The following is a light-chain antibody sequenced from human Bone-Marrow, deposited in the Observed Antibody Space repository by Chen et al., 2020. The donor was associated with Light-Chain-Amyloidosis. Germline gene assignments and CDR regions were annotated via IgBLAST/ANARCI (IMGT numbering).Light chain of an antibody. CDR3: SSYTITNTLV. CDR1: SSDVGGDNH. J-gene: IGLJ1*01. V-gene: IGLV2-14*01. CDR2: EVT. Sequence: QSVLNQPASGSGSPGPSITLPCTGTSSDVGGDNHVSWYQQHPDKAPKLMIYEVTNRPSWVPDRFSGSKSDNTASLTISGLQTEDEADYFCSSYTITNTLVFGSGTRVTVL.